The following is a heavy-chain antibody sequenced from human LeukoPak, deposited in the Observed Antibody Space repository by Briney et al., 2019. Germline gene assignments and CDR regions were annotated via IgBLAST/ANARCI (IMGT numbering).Heavy chain of an antibody. CDR1: GGSISSYY. Sequence: SETLSLTCTVSGGSISSYYWTWIRQPPGKGLEWIGYRYYSGSTTYNRSLKSGATISVDTSKSQFSLQLNSVTAADTAFYYCARVRADCESDWGQGTLVTVSS. J-gene: IGHJ1*01. V-gene: IGHV4-59*01. CDR2: RYYSGST. D-gene: IGHD2-21*01. CDR3: ARVRADCESD.